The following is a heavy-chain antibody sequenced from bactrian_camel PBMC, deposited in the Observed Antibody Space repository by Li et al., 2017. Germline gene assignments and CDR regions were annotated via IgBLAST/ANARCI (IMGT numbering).Heavy chain of an antibody. V-gene: IGHV3S53*01. D-gene: IGHD7*01. CDR1: GYTNSPWC. CDR2: INRLGTT. Sequence: VQLVESGGGSVQAGGSLRLSCKGTGYTNSPWCMGWFRQAPGKEREGVATINRLGTTVYADSVKGRFTVSRDNANNIVNLQMNSLKPEDTAMYYCAADFYCTSPVQGLRLMSHLPHLGQGTQVTVS. J-gene: IGHJ4*01. CDR3: AADFYCTSPVQGLRLMSHLPH.